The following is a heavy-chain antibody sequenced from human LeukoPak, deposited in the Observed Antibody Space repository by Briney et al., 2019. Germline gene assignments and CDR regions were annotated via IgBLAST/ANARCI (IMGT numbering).Heavy chain of an antibody. V-gene: IGHV6-1*01. CDR3: ASSGGHDAFDI. D-gene: IGHD4-23*01. CDR1: GYSVSNYSAA. CDR2: TYYRSKWYN. Sequence: SQTLSLTFAISGYSVSNYSAAWSWIRQSPSRGLEWLGRTYYRSKWYNDYAVSVKSRITINPDTYKNQFSLQLTSVSPEDTAVYYCASSGGHDAFDIWGQGTMVTVSS. J-gene: IGHJ3*02.